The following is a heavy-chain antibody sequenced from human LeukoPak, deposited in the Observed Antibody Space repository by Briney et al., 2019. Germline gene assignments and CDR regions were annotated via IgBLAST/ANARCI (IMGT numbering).Heavy chain of an antibody. V-gene: IGHV3-30*01. CDR3: ARAPEWEHQGTLDY. D-gene: IGHD1-26*01. CDR2: ISYDGSNK. J-gene: IGHJ4*02. Sequence: PGGSLRLSCAASGFTFSSYAMHWVRQAPGKGLEWEAVISYDGSNKYYADSVKGRFTISRDNSKNTLYLQMNSLRAEDTAVYYCARAPEWEHQGTLDYWGQGTLVTVSS. CDR1: GFTFSSYA.